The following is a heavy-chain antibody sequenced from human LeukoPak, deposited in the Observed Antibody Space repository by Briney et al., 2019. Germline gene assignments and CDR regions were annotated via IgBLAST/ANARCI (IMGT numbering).Heavy chain of an antibody. CDR1: GYTFTCYF. CDR3: ARGRATSMAAAGTPWFDP. J-gene: IGHJ5*02. CDR2: MNPTSGGT. Sequence: ASVKVSCKASGYTFTCYFLHWVRQAPGQRLEWMGWMNPTSGGTSFAQKFQGRVTMTRDTSISTAYMELSRLKSDDTAVYYCARGRATSMAAAGTPWFDPWGQGTLVTVSS. D-gene: IGHD6-13*01. V-gene: IGHV1-2*02.